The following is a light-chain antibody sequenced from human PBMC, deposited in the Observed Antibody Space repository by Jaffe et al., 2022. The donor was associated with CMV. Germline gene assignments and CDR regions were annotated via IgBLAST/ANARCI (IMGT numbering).Light chain of an antibody. CDR3: QQYASSPWT. J-gene: IGKJ1*01. CDR2: GAS. V-gene: IGKV3-20*01. CDR1: QSDGNY. Sequence: EIVLTQSPGTLSLSPGERATLSCRASQSDGNYLAWYQQKHGQAPRLLIYGASRRATGIPDRFSGSGSGTDFTLTISRLEPEDFAVYYCQQYASSPWTFGQGTKVEI.